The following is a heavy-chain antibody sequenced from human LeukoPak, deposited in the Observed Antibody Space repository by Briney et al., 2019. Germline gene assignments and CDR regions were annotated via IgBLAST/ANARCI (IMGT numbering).Heavy chain of an antibody. Sequence: GGSLRLSCAAPGFTFSSYSMNWVRQAPGKGLEWVSSISSSSSYIYYADSVKGRFTISRDNAKNSLYLQMNSLRAEDTAVYYCAREAAAGNFDYWGQGTLVTVSS. CDR1: GFTFSSYS. CDR3: AREAAAGNFDY. V-gene: IGHV3-21*01. CDR2: ISSSSSYI. J-gene: IGHJ4*02. D-gene: IGHD6-13*01.